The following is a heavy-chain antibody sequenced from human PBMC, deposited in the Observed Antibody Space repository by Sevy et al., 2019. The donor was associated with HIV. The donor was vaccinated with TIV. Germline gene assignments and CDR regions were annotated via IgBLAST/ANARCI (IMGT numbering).Heavy chain of an antibody. CDR1: GFTFSSYG. V-gene: IGHV3-30*18. CDR3: AKSYDYYYYGMDV. Sequence: GSLRLSCAASGFTFSSYGMHWVRQAPGKGLEWVAVISYDGSNKYYADSVKGRFTISRDNSKNTLYLQMNSLRAEDTAVYYCAKSYDYYYYGMDVWGQGTTVTVSS. D-gene: IGHD2-8*01. CDR2: ISYDGSNK. J-gene: IGHJ6*02.